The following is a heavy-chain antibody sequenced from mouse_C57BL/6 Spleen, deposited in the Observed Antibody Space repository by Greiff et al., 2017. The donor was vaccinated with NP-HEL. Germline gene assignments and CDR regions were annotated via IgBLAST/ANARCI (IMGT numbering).Heavy chain of an antibody. V-gene: IGHV2-2*01. Sequence: VKLVESGPGLVQPSQSLSITCTVSGFSLTSYGVHWVRQSPGKGLEWLGVIWSGGSTDYNAAFISRLSISKDNSKSQVFFKMNSLQADDTAIYYCARIYYYGSSPLTSMDYWGQGTSVTVSS. J-gene: IGHJ4*01. D-gene: IGHD1-1*01. CDR2: IWSGGST. CDR1: GFSLTSYG. CDR3: ARIYYYGSSPLTSMDY.